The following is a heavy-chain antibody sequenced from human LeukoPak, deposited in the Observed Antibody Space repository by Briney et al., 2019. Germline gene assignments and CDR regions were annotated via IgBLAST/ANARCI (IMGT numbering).Heavy chain of an antibody. CDR2: IYPGASDI. CDR1: GSTSTTYW. CDR3: ARAGSGSSTYGMDV. V-gene: IGHV5-51*01. Sequence: GESMNVSCQASGSTSTTYWIAWVRPMPRKRPAWLGTIYPGASDIKYSPSFQGHVTISADNSFQTAFLQWSSLKASDTAIYYCARAGSGSSTYGMDVWGRGNTVTVSS. J-gene: IGHJ6*04. D-gene: IGHD3-10*01.